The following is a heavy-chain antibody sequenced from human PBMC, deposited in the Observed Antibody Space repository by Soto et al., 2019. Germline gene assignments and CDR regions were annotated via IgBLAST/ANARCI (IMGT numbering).Heavy chain of an antibody. Sequence: PSETLSLTCTVSGGSISSYYWSWIRQPPGKGLEWIGYIYYSGSTNYNPSLKSRVTISVDTSKNQFSLKLSSVTAADTAVYYCANFYYDSSGWDYYYGMDVWGQGTTVTVSS. D-gene: IGHD3-22*01. CDR2: IYYSGST. CDR1: GGSISSYY. CDR3: ANFYYDSSGWDYYYGMDV. J-gene: IGHJ6*02. V-gene: IGHV4-59*01.